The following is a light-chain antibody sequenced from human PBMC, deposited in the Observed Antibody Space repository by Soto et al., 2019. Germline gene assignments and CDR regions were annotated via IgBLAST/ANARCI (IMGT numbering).Light chain of an antibody. CDR3: QQRSNWPPTWT. CDR1: QSVSSY. Sequence: EIVMTQSPATLSVSPGERATLSCRASQSVSSYLAWYQQKPGQAPRLLIYDASNRATGIPARFSGSGSGTDFTLTISSLEPEDFAVYYCQQRSNWPPTWTFGQGIKVDIK. J-gene: IGKJ1*01. V-gene: IGKV3-11*01. CDR2: DAS.